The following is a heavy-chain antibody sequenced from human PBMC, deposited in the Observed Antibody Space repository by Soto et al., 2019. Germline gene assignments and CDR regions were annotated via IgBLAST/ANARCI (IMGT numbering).Heavy chain of an antibody. D-gene: IGHD2-21*02. CDR2: IYYSGST. CDR3: ARINCGGDCYIDY. J-gene: IGHJ4*02. Sequence: QLQLQESGPGLVKPSETLSLTCTVSGGSISSSSYYWGWIRQPPGKGLEWIGSIYYSGSTYYNPSLKSRVTLSVDTSRPQFSLKLSSVTAADTAVYYCARINCGGDCYIDYWGQGTLVTVSS. V-gene: IGHV4-39*01. CDR1: GGSISSSSYY.